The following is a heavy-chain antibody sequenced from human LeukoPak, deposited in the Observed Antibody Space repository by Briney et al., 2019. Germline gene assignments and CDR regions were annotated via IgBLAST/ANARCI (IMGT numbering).Heavy chain of an antibody. CDR3: ARHGYEYVDY. J-gene: IGHJ4*02. CDR1: GYIFTSYW. CDR2: IYPGDSDT. Sequence: GESLQISCQGSGYIFTSYWIGWGRQVPGKGLELMGIIYPGDSDTRYSPSFQGHVTISADKSISTPYLQWSSLKASDTAMYYCARHGYEYVDYWGQGTLVTVSS. V-gene: IGHV5-51*01. D-gene: IGHD5-12*01.